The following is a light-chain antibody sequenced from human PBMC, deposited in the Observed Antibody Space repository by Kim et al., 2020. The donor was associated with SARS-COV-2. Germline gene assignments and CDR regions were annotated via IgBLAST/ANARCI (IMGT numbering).Light chain of an antibody. CDR2: GNN. V-gene: IGLV3-19*01. Sequence: SSELTQDPTVSVALGQTVTITCTGDNLRSYFASWYQQKPGQAPVLVMFGNNHRPSGISDRFSGSSSRNTGALTITGAQAEDEADYYCNSRDSNDNVVFGGGTQLTVL. CDR3: NSRDSNDNVV. J-gene: IGLJ2*01. CDR1: NLRSYF.